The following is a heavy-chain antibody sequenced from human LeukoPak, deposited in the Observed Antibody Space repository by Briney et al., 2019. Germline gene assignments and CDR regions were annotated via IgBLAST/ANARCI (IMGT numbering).Heavy chain of an antibody. D-gene: IGHD3-22*01. V-gene: IGHV3-23*01. J-gene: IGHJ4*02. CDR2: ISGSGGST. CDR1: GFTFSSYA. CDR3: TTGVNPYYYDSSGYPICY. Sequence: PGGSLRLSCAASGFTFSSYAMSWVRQAPGKGLEWVSAISGSGGSTYYADSVKGRFTISRDNSKNTLYLQMNSLRAEDTAVYYCTTGVNPYYYDSSGYPICYWGQGTLVTVSS.